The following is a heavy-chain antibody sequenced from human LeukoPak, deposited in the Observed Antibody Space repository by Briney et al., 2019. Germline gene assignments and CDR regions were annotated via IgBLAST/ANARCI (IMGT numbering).Heavy chain of an antibody. Sequence: KPSETLSLTCTVSGGSISSGGYYWGWIRQPPGKGLEWIGTIYYSGSTYYNPSLKSRVTISVDTSKKQFSLKVSSVTAADTAVYYCARHRGAVYSGMDVWGQGTTVIVSS. D-gene: IGHD6-19*01. CDR3: ARHRGAVYSGMDV. CDR2: IYYSGST. V-gene: IGHV4-39*01. J-gene: IGHJ6*02. CDR1: GGSISSGGYY.